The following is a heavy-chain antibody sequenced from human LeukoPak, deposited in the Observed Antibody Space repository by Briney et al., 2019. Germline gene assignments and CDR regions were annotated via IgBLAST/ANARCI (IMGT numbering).Heavy chain of an antibody. D-gene: IGHD2-2*01. V-gene: IGHV3-23*01. CDR2: ISGSGGST. J-gene: IGHJ4*02. CDR1: GFTFSSYA. Sequence: GGSLGLSCAASGFTFSSYAMSWVRQAPGKGLEWVSAISGSGGSTYYADSVKGRFTISRDNSKNTLYLQMNSLRAEDTAVYYCAKDLKRYCSSTSCYPFDYWGQGTLVTVSS. CDR3: AKDLKRYCSSTSCYPFDY.